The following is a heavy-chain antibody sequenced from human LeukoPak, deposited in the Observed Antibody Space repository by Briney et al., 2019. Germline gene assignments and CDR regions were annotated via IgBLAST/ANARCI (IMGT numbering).Heavy chain of an antibody. CDR3: AKGTRELYYDFWSGYPCYFDY. CDR1: RFTFSGYA. D-gene: IGHD3-3*01. CDR2: ISGSGGST. V-gene: IGHV3-23*01. J-gene: IGHJ4*02. Sequence: QPGGSLRLSCAASRFTFSGYAMHWVRQAPGKGLEWVSAISGSGGSTYYADSVKGRFTISRDNSKNTLYLQMNSLRAEDTAVYYCAKGTRELYYDFWSGYPCYFDYWGQGTLVTVSS.